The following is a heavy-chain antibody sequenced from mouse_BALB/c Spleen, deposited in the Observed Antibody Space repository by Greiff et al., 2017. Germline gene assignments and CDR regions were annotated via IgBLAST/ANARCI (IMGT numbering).Heavy chain of an antibody. CDR3: ARGGVEGLTGY. V-gene: IGHV1-87*01. J-gene: IGHJ2*01. Sequence: QVQLQQSGAELARPGASVKLSCKASGYTFTSYWMQWVKQRPGQGLEWIGAIYPGDGDTRYTQKFKGKATLTADKSSSTAYMQLSSLASEDSAVYYCARGGVEGLTGYWGQGTTLTVSS. CDR1: GYTFTSYW. CDR2: IYPGDGDT. D-gene: IGHD2-13*01.